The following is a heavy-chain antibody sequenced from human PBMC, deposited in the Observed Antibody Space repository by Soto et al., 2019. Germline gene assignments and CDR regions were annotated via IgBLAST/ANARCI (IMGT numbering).Heavy chain of an antibody. CDR3: AKPNIVSGIRYFEK. D-gene: IGHD5-12*01. CDR1: GFTFSSHA. V-gene: IGHV3-23*01. J-gene: IGHJ4*02. CDR2: IGDRGTPT. Sequence: EVQLLESGGALVQPGGSLRLSCTASGFTFSSHAMSWVRRPPGKGLEWVAGIGDRGTPTYYADSVRGRFAISRDNVRNTLYLQLNSMRAEDTAVYYCAKPNIVSGIRYFEKWGQGTLVTVSS.